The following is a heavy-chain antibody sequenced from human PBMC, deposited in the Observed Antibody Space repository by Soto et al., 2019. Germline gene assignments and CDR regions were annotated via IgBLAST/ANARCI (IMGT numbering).Heavy chain of an antibody. D-gene: IGHD1-1*01. CDR1: GYTFSSFG. Sequence: ASVKVSCKASGYTFSSFGFSWMRQAPGQGLEWMGWIYIDDTKFAQNFQGRVTMTTDTSTSTVYMELRSLRSDDTAVYYCARERHWNLDYWGQGTPVTVSS. CDR3: ARERHWNLDY. V-gene: IGHV1-18*01. J-gene: IGHJ4*02. CDR2: IYIDDT.